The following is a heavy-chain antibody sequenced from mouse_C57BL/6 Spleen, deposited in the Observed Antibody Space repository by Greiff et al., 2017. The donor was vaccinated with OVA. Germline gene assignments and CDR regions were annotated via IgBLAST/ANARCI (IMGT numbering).Heavy chain of an antibody. Sequence: DVQLQESGPGLVKPSQSLSLTCSVTGYSITSGYYWNWIRQFPGNKLEWMGYISYDGSNNYNPSLKNRISITRDTSKNQFFLKLNSVTTEDTATYYCARGGDLLWGQGTLVTVSA. D-gene: IGHD2-1*01. V-gene: IGHV3-6*01. J-gene: IGHJ3*01. CDR2: ISYDGSN. CDR1: GYSITSGYY. CDR3: ARGGDLL.